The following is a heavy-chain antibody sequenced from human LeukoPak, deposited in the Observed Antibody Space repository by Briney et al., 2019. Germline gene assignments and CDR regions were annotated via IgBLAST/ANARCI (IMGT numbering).Heavy chain of an antibody. J-gene: IGHJ1*01. D-gene: IGHD6-19*01. CDR3: ARVFSSGWAAEYFQH. V-gene: IGHV3-21*01. Sequence: PGGSLRLSCAASGFTFSSYSMNWVRQAPGRGLEWVSSITSSSSYIYYADSVKGRFTISRDNAKNSLYLQMNSLRAEHTAVYYCARVFSSGWAAEYFQHWGQGTLVTVSS. CDR1: GFTFSSYS. CDR2: ITSSSSYI.